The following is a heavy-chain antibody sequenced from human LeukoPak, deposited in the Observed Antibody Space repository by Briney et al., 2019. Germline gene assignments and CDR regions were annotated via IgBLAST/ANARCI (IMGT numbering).Heavy chain of an antibody. CDR3: ALGGCGGSCFGGNDAFDI. Sequence: PSETLSLTCTVSGGSISSYYWSWIRQPPGKGLEWIGYIYYSGSTNYNPSLKSRVTISEDTSKNQFSLKLSSVTAADTAVYYCALGGCGGSCFGGNDAFDIWGQGTMVTVSS. CDR2: IYYSGST. CDR1: GGSISSYY. J-gene: IGHJ3*02. V-gene: IGHV4-59*01. D-gene: IGHD2-15*01.